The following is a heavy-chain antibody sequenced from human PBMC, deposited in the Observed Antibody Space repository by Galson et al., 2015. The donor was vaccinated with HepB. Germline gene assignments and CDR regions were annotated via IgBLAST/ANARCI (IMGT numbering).Heavy chain of an antibody. CDR1: GFTFSSYA. Sequence: SLRLSCAASGFTFSSYAMSWVRQAPGKGLEWVSAVSGGGGTTYYADSVKGRFTISRDNSKNTLYLQMNSLRAEDTAVYYCAKEESNYNFWSGYYEYWGQGTLVTVSS. V-gene: IGHV3-23*01. CDR2: VSGGGGTT. J-gene: IGHJ4*02. D-gene: IGHD3-3*01. CDR3: AKEESNYNFWSGYYEY.